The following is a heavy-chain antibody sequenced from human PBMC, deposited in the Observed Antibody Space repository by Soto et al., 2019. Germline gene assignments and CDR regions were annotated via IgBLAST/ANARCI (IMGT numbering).Heavy chain of an antibody. V-gene: IGHV1-46*02. Sequence: QVQLVQSGAEVRKPGASVKFSCKPSGYTFNTYYLHWLRQAPGQALEWMGVIHPSGGGTTYAQKYLGRVPVSRDTSTTTVVMEVSSLRSGDTAGDYSARWGHIAVVTAGFDNWGQGTLVTVSS. CDR3: ARWGHIAVVTAGFDN. D-gene: IGHD2-21*02. CDR1: GYTFNTYY. J-gene: IGHJ4*02. CDR2: IHPSGGGT.